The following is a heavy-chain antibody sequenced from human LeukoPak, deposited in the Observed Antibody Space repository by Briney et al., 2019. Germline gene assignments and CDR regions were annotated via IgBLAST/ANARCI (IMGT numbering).Heavy chain of an antibody. CDR1: GGSISSYY. V-gene: IGHV4-59*01. D-gene: IGHD5-12*01. CDR2: IYYSGST. CDR3: ARDPLDSGYSAAFDI. J-gene: IGHJ3*02. Sequence: SETLSLTCTVSGGSISSYYWSWIRHPPGKGLEWSGDIYYSGSTNYNPSLKSQVTISVDTSKTQFSLKLSSVTAADTAVYYCARDPLDSGYSAAFDIWGQGTMVTVSS.